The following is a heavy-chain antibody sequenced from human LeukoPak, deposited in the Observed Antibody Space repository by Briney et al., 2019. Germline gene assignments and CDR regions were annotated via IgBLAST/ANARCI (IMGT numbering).Heavy chain of an antibody. CDR3: ARDLAAAGTWWFDP. CDR1: GGSISSYY. V-gene: IGHV4-59*01. J-gene: IGHJ5*02. CDR2: IYYSGST. D-gene: IGHD6-13*01. Sequence: PSETLSLTCTVSGGSISSYYWSWIRQPPGKGLERIGYIYYSGSTNYNPSLKSRVTISVDTSKNQFSLKLSSVTAADTAVYYCARDLAAAGTWWFDPWGQGTLVTVSS.